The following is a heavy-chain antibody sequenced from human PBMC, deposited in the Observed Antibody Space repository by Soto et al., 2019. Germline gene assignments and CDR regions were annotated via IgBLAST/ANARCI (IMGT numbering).Heavy chain of an antibody. J-gene: IGHJ4*02. CDR2: IYHSGST. CDR1: GGSISSSNW. CDR3: ASRGSRKYSSSSDY. V-gene: IGHV4-4*02. Sequence: QVQLQESGPGLVKPSGTLSLTCAVSGGSISSSNWWSWVRQPPGKGLEWIGEIYHSGSTNYNPSLHRRVTLSVDKSRTQFALKLSSVTAADTAVYYCASRGSRKYSSSSDYWGQGTLVTVSS. D-gene: IGHD6-13*01.